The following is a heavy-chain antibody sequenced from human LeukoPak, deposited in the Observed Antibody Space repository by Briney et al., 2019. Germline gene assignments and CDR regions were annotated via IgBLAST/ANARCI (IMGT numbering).Heavy chain of an antibody. CDR3: AAGYSSGWYDPIDY. CDR1: GGSISSYY. Sequence: KPSETLSLTCTVSGGSISSYYRSWIRQPPGKGLEWIGYIYYSGSTNYNPSLKSRVTISVDTSKNQFSLKLSSVTAADTAVYYCAAGYSSGWYDPIDYWGQGTLVTVSS. V-gene: IGHV4-59*01. J-gene: IGHJ4*02. D-gene: IGHD6-19*01. CDR2: IYYSGST.